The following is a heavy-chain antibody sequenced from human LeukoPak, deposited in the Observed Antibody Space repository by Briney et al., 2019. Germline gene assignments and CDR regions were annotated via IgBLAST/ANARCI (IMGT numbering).Heavy chain of an antibody. CDR1: AFTFSSYA. V-gene: IGHV3-30*02. D-gene: IGHD1-1*01. Sequence: GGSLRLSCAASAFTFSSYAMSWVRQAPGKGLEWVAFIWYDGSNKYYAETVKGRFIISRDNSKNTLYLQMNSLRPEDTAVYYCAKALKTTAFDYWGQGTLVTVSS. CDR2: IWYDGSNK. CDR3: AKALKTTAFDY. J-gene: IGHJ4*02.